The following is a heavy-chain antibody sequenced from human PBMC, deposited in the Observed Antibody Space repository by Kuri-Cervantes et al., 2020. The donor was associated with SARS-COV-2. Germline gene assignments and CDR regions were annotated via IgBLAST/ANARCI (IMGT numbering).Heavy chain of an antibody. CDR1: GFTFDDYA. D-gene: IGHD1-1*01. J-gene: IGHJ4*02. CDR2: INPDGSYT. Sequence: GESLKISCAASGFTFDDYAMHWVRQAPGKGLVWVSRINPDGSYTNNADSVKGRFTLSRDNAKNMLFLQMNSLRAEDTAVYYCVRDGDHWNFDYWGQGTRVTVSS. V-gene: IGHV3-74*01. CDR3: VRDGDHWNFDY.